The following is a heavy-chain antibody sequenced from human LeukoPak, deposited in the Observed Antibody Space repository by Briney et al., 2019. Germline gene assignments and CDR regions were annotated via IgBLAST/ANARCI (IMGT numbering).Heavy chain of an antibody. CDR3: ARDDIGSYYYFDY. V-gene: IGHV3-48*01. CDR1: GFTFSSYS. J-gene: IGHJ4*02. D-gene: IGHD1-26*01. Sequence: HAGGSLRLSCAASGFTFSSYSMNWVRQAPGKGLEWVSYISSSSSTIYYADSVKGRFTISRDNAKNSLYLQMNSLRAEDTAVYYCARDDIGSYYYFDYWGQGTLVTVSS. CDR2: ISSSSSTI.